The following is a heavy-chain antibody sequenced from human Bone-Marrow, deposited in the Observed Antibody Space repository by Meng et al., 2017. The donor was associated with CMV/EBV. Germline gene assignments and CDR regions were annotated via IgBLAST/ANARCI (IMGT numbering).Heavy chain of an antibody. D-gene: IGHD2/OR15-2a*01. Sequence: ASVKVSCKASGYTFTGYYMHWVRQAPGQGLEWMGWINPNSGGTNYAQKFQGRVTMTRDTSISTAYMELSSLRSEDSAVYYCARMWSLDNSNLNWFDPWGQGTLVTVSS. V-gene: IGHV1-2*02. CDR1: GYTFTGYY. CDR3: ARMWSLDNSNLNWFDP. J-gene: IGHJ5*02. CDR2: INPNSGGT.